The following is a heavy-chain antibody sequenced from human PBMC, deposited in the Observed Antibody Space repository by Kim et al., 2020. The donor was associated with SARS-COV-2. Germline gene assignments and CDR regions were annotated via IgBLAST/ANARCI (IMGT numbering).Heavy chain of an antibody. CDR2: MYYSGST. Sequence: SQTLSLTCTVSGGSISSGGYYWSWIRQHPGKGLEWIGYMYYSGSTYYNPSLKSRVTISVDTSKNQFSLKLSSVTAADTAVYYCARGYCGGDCTTLPDAFDIWGQGTMVTVSS. J-gene: IGHJ3*02. V-gene: IGHV4-31*03. CDR3: ARGYCGGDCTTLPDAFDI. D-gene: IGHD2-21*02. CDR1: GGSISSGGYY.